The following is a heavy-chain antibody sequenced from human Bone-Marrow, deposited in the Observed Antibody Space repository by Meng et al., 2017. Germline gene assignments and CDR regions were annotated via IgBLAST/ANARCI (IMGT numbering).Heavy chain of an antibody. Sequence: SDILSSTCPVHGGSSSGYYWSWVRQPPGKGLEWIGEINHSGSTNYNPPLKSRVTISVDTSKNQLSLKLNSVTAADTPVYYYARGLYYDSSGYYPRLYYFDYWGQGTLVTVSS. J-gene: IGHJ4*02. CDR3: ARGLYYDSSGYYPRLYYFDY. D-gene: IGHD3-22*01. CDR1: GGSSSGYY. V-gene: IGHV4-34*01. CDR2: INHSGST.